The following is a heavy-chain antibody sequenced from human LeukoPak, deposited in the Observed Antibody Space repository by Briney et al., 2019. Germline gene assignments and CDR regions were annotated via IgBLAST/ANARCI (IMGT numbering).Heavy chain of an antibody. CDR1: GFTFISYS. D-gene: IGHD6-6*01. Sequence: GGSLRLSCATSGFTFISYSMNWVRRAPGKGLQGVLSISSSSSYIYYANSVMGRFTISRDNAKNSLYLQMNSLRAEDTAVYYCAREASIAARTAHFDCWGQGTLVTVSS. V-gene: IGHV3-21*01. J-gene: IGHJ4*02. CDR2: ISSSSSYI. CDR3: AREASIAARTAHFDC.